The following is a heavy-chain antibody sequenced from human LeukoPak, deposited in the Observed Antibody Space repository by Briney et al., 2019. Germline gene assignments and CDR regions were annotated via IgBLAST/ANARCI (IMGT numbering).Heavy chain of an antibody. CDR1: GYTFTGYY. CDR2: MNPNSGNT. J-gene: IGHJ4*02. Sequence: ASVKVSCKASGYTFTGYYMHWVRQATGQGLEWMGWMNPNSGNTGYAQKFQGRVTITRNTSISTAYMELSSLRSEDTAVYYCARGPAGLLWFGELGFDYWGQGTLVTVSS. D-gene: IGHD3-10*01. CDR3: ARGPAGLLWFGELGFDY. V-gene: IGHV1-8*03.